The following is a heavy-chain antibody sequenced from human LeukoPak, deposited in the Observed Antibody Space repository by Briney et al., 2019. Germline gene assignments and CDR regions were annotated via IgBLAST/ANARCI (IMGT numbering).Heavy chain of an antibody. Sequence: GASVKLSCKASGGTFRTYSVTWVRQAPGQGLEWMGGIIPIFGTPNYAQKFQGRVKVTTDDATGTAYMELSSRMSEDTAIYYCARVDRYHFYLDVWGKGTPVTVSS. V-gene: IGHV1-69*05. J-gene: IGHJ6*03. CDR1: GGTFRTYS. CDR3: ARVDRYHFYLDV. CDR2: IIPIFGTP.